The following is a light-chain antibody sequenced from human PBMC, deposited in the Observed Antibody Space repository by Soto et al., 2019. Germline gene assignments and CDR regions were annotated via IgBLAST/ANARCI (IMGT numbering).Light chain of an antibody. CDR1: HSVPTNY. J-gene: IGKJ1*01. CDR3: QQYGSSKWT. Sequence: EIVMTQSPVPLSVSTGERVTLSCRASHSVPTNYLAWYQQKPGQSPRLLIYGASSRATGIPDRFSGSGSGTDFTLAISRLEPEDFAVYYCQQYGSSKWTFGQGTKVGIK. CDR2: GAS. V-gene: IGKV3-20*01.